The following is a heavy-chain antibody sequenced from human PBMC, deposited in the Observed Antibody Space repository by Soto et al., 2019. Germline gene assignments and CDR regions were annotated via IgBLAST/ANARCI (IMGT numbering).Heavy chain of an antibody. D-gene: IGHD3-22*01. J-gene: IGHJ3*02. Sequence: SVKVSCKASGGTFSSYAISWVRQAPGQGLEWMGGIIPILGTANYAQKFQGRVTITADKSASTAYMELSSLRSEDTAVYYCARSSYYYDSSGYQMAFGAFDIWGQGTMVTVSS. V-gene: IGHV1-69*10. CDR3: ARSSYYYDSSGYQMAFGAFDI. CDR2: IIPILGTA. CDR1: GGTFSSYA.